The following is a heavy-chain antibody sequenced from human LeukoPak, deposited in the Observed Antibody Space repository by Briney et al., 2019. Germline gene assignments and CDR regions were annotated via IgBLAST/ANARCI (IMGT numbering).Heavy chain of an antibody. CDR2: MNPNSGNT. D-gene: IGHD2-15*01. V-gene: IGHV1-8*01. CDR1: GYTFTSYD. Sequence: ASVKVSCKASGYTFTSYDINWVRRATGQGLEWMGWMNPNSGNTGYAQKFQGRVTMIRNTSISTAYMELSSLRSEDTAVYYCARRTRELGYCSGGSCYHDAFDIWGQGTMVTVSS. J-gene: IGHJ3*02. CDR3: ARRTRELGYCSGGSCYHDAFDI.